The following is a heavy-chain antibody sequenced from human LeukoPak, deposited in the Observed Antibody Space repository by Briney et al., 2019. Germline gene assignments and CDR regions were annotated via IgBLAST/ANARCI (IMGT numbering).Heavy chain of an antibody. D-gene: IGHD2-15*01. J-gene: IGHJ4*02. V-gene: IGHV4-4*07. Sequence: PSRTLSLTCTVSGASINSHYRSWIRQPAGKGLEWIGRISISESTNYNSSLQSRVTMSVDTSKNQFSMKLTSVTAADTAVYYCARALNPLPGTYYFDYWGQGTLVTVSS. CDR3: ARALNPLPGTYYFDY. CDR2: ISISEST. CDR1: GASINSHY.